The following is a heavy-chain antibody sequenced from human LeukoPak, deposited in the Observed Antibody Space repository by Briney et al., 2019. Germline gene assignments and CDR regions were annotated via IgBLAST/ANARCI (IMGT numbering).Heavy chain of an antibody. V-gene: IGHV4-39*07. J-gene: IGHJ5*02. CDR3: ARSPHLGLDNWFDP. D-gene: IGHD3-16*01. Sequence: SETLSLTCTVSGGSISSSSYYWGWIRQPPGKGLEWIGSIYYSGSTYYNPSLKSRVTISVDTSKNQFSLKLSSVTAADTAVYYCARSPHLGLDNWFDPWGQGTLVTVSS. CDR1: GGSISSSSYY. CDR2: IYYSGST.